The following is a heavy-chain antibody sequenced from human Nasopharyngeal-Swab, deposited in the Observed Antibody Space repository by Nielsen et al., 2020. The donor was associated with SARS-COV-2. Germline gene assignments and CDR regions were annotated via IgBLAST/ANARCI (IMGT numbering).Heavy chain of an antibody. Sequence: GGSLRLSCAASGFTFNDAWMNWVRQTPKKGLEWLGRIKTRSEDGTTTNCAAPVKGTCTISRDDSKNTVYLQMSNLKTEDTAVYYCTARVVTTNQYWGQGALVTVSS. CDR1: GFTFNDAW. J-gene: IGHJ4*02. CDR2: IKTRSEDGTTT. D-gene: IGHD2-21*02. CDR3: TARVVTTNQY. V-gene: IGHV3-15*01.